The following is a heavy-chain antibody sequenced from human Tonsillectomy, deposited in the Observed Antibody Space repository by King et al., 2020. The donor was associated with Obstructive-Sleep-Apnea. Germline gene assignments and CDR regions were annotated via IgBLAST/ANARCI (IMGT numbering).Heavy chain of an antibody. J-gene: IGHJ3*02. D-gene: IGHD3-16*01. Sequence: VQLVESGGGLVQPGRSLRLSCAASGFTFDDYAMHWVRQAPGKGLEWVSGINWNSGYIGYADSVKGRFTISRDNAKKSLYLQMNSLRPEDTALYYCVKDRAGGVPDAFDIWGQGTLVTVS. CDR2: INWNSGYI. CDR1: GFTFDDYA. V-gene: IGHV3-9*01. CDR3: VKDRAGGVPDAFDI.